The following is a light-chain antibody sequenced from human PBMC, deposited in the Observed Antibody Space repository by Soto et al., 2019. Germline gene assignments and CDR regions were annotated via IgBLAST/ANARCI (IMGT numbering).Light chain of an antibody. CDR1: SSNIGGTNY. Sequence: QSALTQPPSASGTPGQTVFISCSGSSSNIGGTNYAYWYQQLPGAAPKLLMHSNNLRPSGVPERISGSKFGTAASLAISGLRSEDEAVYYCASWDDRLGAVIFGGGTKVTVL. V-gene: IGLV1-47*02. CDR3: ASWDDRLGAVI. J-gene: IGLJ2*01. CDR2: SNN.